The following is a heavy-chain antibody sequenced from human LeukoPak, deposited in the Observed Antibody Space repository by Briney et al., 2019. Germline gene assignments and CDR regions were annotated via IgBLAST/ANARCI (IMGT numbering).Heavy chain of an antibody. Sequence: SETLSLTCTVSGYSISNGFYWGWIRQPPGKGLEWIGSIYSSGRTYYSPSLQSRVIISVDTSKNQVSLRLRSVTAADTAVYYCARGDSGWYLGLGFDYWGQGTLVTVSS. CDR2: IYSSGRT. D-gene: IGHD6-19*01. CDR3: ARGDSGWYLGLGFDY. V-gene: IGHV4-38-2*02. CDR1: GYSISNGFY. J-gene: IGHJ4*02.